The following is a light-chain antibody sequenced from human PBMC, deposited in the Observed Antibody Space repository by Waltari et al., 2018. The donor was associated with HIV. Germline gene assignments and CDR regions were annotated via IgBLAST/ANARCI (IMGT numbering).Light chain of an antibody. CDR3: AAWDGSLSVVV. Sequence: QSVLTQPPSASGTPGQRVTISCSGSSCNIGSNYVYWYQQLPGPAPKLLIYRNKQRPPGVPDRFSGSKSGTSASLAISGLRSEDEADYYCAAWDGSLSVVVFGGGTKLTVL. J-gene: IGLJ2*01. V-gene: IGLV1-47*01. CDR2: RNK. CDR1: SCNIGSNY.